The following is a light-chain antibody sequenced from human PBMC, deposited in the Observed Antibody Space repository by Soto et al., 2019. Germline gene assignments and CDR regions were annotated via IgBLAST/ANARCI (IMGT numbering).Light chain of an antibody. J-gene: IGLJ1*01. V-gene: IGLV2-14*01. CDR3: NSHTSGDFRV. Sequence: QSVLTQPASVSGSPGQSITISCTGTRSDVGRYNHVSWYQHHPGKAPKLLISEVSKRPSGVSNRFSGSKSDYTASLTISGLQAEDEADYYCNSHTSGDFRVFGTGTKLTVL. CDR1: RSDVGRYNH. CDR2: EVS.